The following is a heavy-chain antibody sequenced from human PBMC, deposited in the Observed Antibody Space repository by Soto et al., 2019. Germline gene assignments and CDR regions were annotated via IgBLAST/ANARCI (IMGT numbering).Heavy chain of an antibody. Sequence: SGTXSLTWAVSVYSSIIGYYFVCIRQPPGKVLEWIGSIYHSGSTYYNPSLKSRVTISVEKSKNQFSLKLSSVTAADTAVYYCERERDLLYFGVVITDWFETWGQGTLV. CDR2: IYHSGST. CDR1: VYSSIIGYY. V-gene: IGHV4-38-2*01. CDR3: ERERDLLYFGVVITDWFET. J-gene: IGHJ5*02. D-gene: IGHD3-3*01.